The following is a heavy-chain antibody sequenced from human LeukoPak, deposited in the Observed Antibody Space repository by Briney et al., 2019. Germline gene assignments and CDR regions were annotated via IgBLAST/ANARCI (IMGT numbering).Heavy chain of an antibody. CDR1: GFSFSGYG. D-gene: IGHD3-22*01. CDR3: ATARDNYDISGFSALEY. Sequence: QPGGSLRLSCAASGFSFSGYGMHWVRQAPGKGLDWVALIWYDGSKKNYADSLKGRFTISRDNSKNTLYLLMDSLRADDTGVYYCATARDNYDISGFSALEYWGQGTLVTVSS. CDR2: IWYDGSKK. J-gene: IGHJ4*02. V-gene: IGHV3-33*01.